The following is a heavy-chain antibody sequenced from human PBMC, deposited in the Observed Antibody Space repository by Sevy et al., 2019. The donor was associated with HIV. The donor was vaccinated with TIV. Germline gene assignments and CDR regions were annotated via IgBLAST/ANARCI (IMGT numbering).Heavy chain of an antibody. CDR3: AKTIDSGGGVVPAANYYYYGMDV. CDR2: INGKGRST. J-gene: IGHJ6*02. V-gene: IGHV3-23*01. D-gene: IGHD2-2*01. CDR1: GFTFSGYA. Sequence: VGSLRLSCAVSGFTFSGYAMNWVRQAPGKGLEWVSAINGKGRSTHYADSVEGRFTISRDNSKNTLYLQMNSLRAEDTAVYYCAKTIDSGGGVVPAANYYYYGMDVWGQGTTVTVSS.